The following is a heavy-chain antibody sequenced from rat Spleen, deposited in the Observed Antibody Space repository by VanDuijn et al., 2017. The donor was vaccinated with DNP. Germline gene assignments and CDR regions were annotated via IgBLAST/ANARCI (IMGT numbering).Heavy chain of an antibody. J-gene: IGHJ3*01. CDR1: GFSLSSYG. V-gene: IGHV2-15*01. CDR2: IWGGGST. CDR3: ARDDSRSPFAY. D-gene: IGHD1-2*01. Sequence: QVQLKESGPGLVQPSRTLSPTCTVPGFSLSSYGVRWVRQPPGKGLEWIAGIWGGGSTDYNSALKSRLSISRDTSKSQVLLKVNSLQTEDTAMYFCARDDSRSPFAYWGQGTLVTVSS.